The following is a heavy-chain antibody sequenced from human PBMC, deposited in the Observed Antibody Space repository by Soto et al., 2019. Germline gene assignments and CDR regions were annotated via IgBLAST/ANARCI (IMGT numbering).Heavy chain of an antibody. Sequence: EASVKVSCKVSGYTLTELSMHWVRQAPGKGLEWMGGFDPEDGETIYAQKFQGRVTMTEDTSTDTAYMELSSLRSEDTAVYYCATEYYYGSGSYYYPPWGQGTLVTVSS. CDR1: GYTLTELS. CDR3: ATEYYYGSGSYYYPP. V-gene: IGHV1-24*01. J-gene: IGHJ5*02. CDR2: FDPEDGET. D-gene: IGHD3-10*01.